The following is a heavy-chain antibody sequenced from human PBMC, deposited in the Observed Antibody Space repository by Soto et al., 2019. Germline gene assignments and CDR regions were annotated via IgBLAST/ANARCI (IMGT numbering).Heavy chain of an antibody. CDR2: MNPNSGNT. Sequence: QVQLVQSGAEVKKPGASVKVSCKASGYTFTSYDINWVRQATGQGLEWMGWMNPNSGNTGYAQKFQGRVTMTRNTTISIAYMELSSLRSEDTAVYYCASPARNYDFWSGYSFDIWGQGTMVTVSS. V-gene: IGHV1-8*01. CDR1: GYTFTSYD. D-gene: IGHD3-3*01. J-gene: IGHJ3*02. CDR3: ASPARNYDFWSGYSFDI.